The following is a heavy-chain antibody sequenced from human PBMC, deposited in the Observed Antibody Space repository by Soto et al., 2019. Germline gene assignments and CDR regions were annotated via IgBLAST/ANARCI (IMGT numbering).Heavy chain of an antibody. CDR2: IIPILGIA. CDR1: GGTFSSYT. D-gene: IGHD1-1*01. CDR3: ARNWNDVYWFDP. V-gene: IGHV1-69*02. J-gene: IGHJ5*02. Sequence: GASVKVSCKASGGTFSSYTISWVRQAPGQGLEWMGRIIPILGIANYAQKFQGRVTITADKSTSTAYMELSSLRSEDTAVYYCARNWNDVYWFDPWGQGTLVTVSS.